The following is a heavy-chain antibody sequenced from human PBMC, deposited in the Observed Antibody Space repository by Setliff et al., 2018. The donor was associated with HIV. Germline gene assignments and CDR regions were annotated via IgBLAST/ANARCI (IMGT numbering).Heavy chain of an antibody. CDR2: IYSSGST. CDR3: ATSTESGFGIHWGVFNI. V-gene: IGHV4-39*01. CDR1: GGSTSTSGYY. J-gene: IGHJ3*02. Sequence: SETLSLTCTVSGGSTSTSGYYWGWIRQPPGKGREWIGSIYSSGSTYYNPSLKSRVTISVDTSKNQFSLKLKSVTAADTAVYYCATSTESGFGIHWGVFNIWGQGTRVTVSS. D-gene: IGHD3-10*01.